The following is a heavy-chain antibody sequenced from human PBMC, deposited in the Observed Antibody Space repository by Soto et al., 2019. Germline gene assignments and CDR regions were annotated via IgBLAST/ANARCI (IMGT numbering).Heavy chain of an antibody. J-gene: IGHJ4*02. CDR2: INAGNGNT. D-gene: IGHD2-15*01. CDR1: GYTITSYA. V-gene: IGHV1-3*01. CDR3: ARDLGGWSDY. Sequence: ASVKVSCKASGYTITSYAMHWVRQAPGQRLEWMGWINAGNGNTKYSQKFQGRVTITRDTSAGTAYMELSSPSSEDTAVYYCARDLGGWSDYWGQGTMVTVSS.